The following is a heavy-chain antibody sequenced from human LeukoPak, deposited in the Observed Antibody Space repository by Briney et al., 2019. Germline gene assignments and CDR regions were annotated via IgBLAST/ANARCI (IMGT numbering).Heavy chain of an antibody. CDR1: GFTFSSYS. CDR2: ISSSSSYI. J-gene: IGHJ4*02. CDR3: ARWGADFWSTKTEDY. Sequence: PGGSLRLSCAASGFTFSSYSMNWVRQAPGKGLEGVSSISSSSSYIYYADSVKGRFTISRDNSKNTVYLQMNSLSAEDTAVYYCARWGADFWSTKTEDYWGQGTLVTVSS. D-gene: IGHD3-3*01. V-gene: IGHV3-21*04.